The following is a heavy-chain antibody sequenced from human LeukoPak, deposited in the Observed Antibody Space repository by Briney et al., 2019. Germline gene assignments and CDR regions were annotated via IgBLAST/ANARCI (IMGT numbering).Heavy chain of an antibody. CDR3: ASSLVEMATMPPDY. CDR1: GFTFITYR. CDR2: IKQDGSEK. Sequence: GWSLRLPFAPPGFTFITYRMSGVGQPPGRGREGGPNIKQDGSEKYYVDSVKGRFTIFRDNAKNSLYLQMNSLRAEDTAVYYCASSLVEMATMPPDYWGQGTLVTVPS. V-gene: IGHV3-7*01. J-gene: IGHJ4*02. D-gene: IGHD5-24*01.